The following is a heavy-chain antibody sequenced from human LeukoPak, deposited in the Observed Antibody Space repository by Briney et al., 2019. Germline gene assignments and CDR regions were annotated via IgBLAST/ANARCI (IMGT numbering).Heavy chain of an antibody. V-gene: IGHV3-74*01. CDR1: GFTFSNFW. Sequence: AGSLRLSCAASGFTFSNFWMHWFRQTPGKGLVWVSRINRDGSSTNYVDSVKGRFTISRDNAKNTLYLQMNSLRDEDTAVYYCAKDGPEGKRVFDIWGQGTMVTVSS. J-gene: IGHJ3*02. CDR2: INRDGSST. CDR3: AKDGPEGKRVFDI. D-gene: IGHD3/OR15-3a*01.